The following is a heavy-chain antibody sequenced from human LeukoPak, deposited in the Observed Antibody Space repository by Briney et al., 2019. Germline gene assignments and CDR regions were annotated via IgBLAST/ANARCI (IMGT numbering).Heavy chain of an antibody. CDR2: IYYSGST. D-gene: IGHD2-15*01. J-gene: IGHJ4*02. CDR1: GGSISSYY. V-gene: IGHV4-59*01. CDR3: AARCLYCRDLNALNY. Sequence: PSETLSLTCTVSGGSISSYYWSWIRQPPGKGLEWIGYIYYSGSTNYNPSLKSRVTILVDTSKNQFSLKLSSVTAADTAVYYCAARCLYCRDLNALNYWGQGTLVTVSS.